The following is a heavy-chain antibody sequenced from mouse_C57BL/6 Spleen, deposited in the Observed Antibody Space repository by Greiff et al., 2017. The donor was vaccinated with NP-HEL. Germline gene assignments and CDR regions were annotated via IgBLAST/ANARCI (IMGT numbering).Heavy chain of an antibody. Sequence: VQLQQSGPGLVQPSQSLSITCTVSGFSLTSYGVHWVRQSPGQGLEWLGVIWSGGSTDYNAAFISRLSISKDNSKSQVFFKMNSLQADDTAIYYCARRDWYYAMDYWGQGTSVTVSS. CDR1: GFSLTSYG. CDR3: ARRDWYYAMDY. CDR2: IWSGGST. V-gene: IGHV2-2*01. J-gene: IGHJ4*01. D-gene: IGHD3-3*01.